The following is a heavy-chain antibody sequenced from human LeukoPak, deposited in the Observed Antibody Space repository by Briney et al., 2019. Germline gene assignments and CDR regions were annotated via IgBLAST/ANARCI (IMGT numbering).Heavy chain of an antibody. CDR3: ASPGSVGWFDP. J-gene: IGHJ5*02. CDR2: INHSGST. V-gene: IGHV4-34*01. CDR1: GGSFSGCY. D-gene: IGHD2-2*01. Sequence: SETLSLTCAVYGGSFSGCYWSWIRQPPGKGLEWIGEINHSGSTNYNPSLKSRVTISVGTSKNQFSLKLSSVTAADTAVYYCASPGSVGWFDPWGQGTLVTVSS.